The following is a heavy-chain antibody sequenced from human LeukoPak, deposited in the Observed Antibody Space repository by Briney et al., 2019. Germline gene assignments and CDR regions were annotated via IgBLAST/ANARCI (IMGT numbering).Heavy chain of an antibody. J-gene: IGHJ5*02. CDR2: IYYSGST. CDR1: GGTIGSINYY. Sequence: SETLSLTCTVSGGTIGSINYYWAWIRQPPGRGLEWIGTIYYSGSTYYNPSLKSRVTLSTGTSETQFSLKLTSVTAADTAVYYCARQQRYYYGSGPQLLSWFDPWGQGTLVTVSS. V-gene: IGHV4-39*01. CDR3: ARQQRYYYGSGPQLLSWFDP. D-gene: IGHD3-10*01.